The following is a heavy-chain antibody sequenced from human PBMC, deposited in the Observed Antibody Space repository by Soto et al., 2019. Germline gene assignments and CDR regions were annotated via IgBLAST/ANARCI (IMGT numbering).Heavy chain of an antibody. D-gene: IGHD6-19*01. CDR3: ARVGSGWYVY. V-gene: IGHV4-34*01. CDR1: GGSFSGYY. J-gene: IGHJ4*02. CDR2: INHSGST. Sequence: SETLSLTCAVYGGSFSGYYWSWIRQPPGKGLEWIGEINHSGSTNYNPSLKSRVTISVDTSKNQFSLKLSSVTAADTAVYYCARVGSGWYVYWGQGTLVTVSS.